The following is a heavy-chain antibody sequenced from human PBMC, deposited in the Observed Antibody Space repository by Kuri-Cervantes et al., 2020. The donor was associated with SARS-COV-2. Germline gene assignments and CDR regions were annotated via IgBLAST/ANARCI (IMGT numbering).Heavy chain of an antibody. D-gene: IGHD3-22*01. CDR3: ARHNYYDSSGTFDY. J-gene: IGHJ4*02. V-gene: IGHV1-69*13. CDR1: GYTFTGYY. Sequence: SVKVSCKASGYTFTGYYMHWVRQAPGQGLEWMGGIIPIFGTANYAQKFQGRVTIAADESTSTAYMELRSLRSDDTAVYYCARHNYYDSSGTFDYWGQGTLVTVSS. CDR2: IIPIFGTA.